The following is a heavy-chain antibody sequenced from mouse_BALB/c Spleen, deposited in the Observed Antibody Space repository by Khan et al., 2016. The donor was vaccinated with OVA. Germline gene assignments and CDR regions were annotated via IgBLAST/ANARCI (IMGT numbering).Heavy chain of an antibody. CDR3: ARRSPLRRGGYYAMDY. J-gene: IGHJ4*01. V-gene: IGHV2-2*02. CDR2: IWSGGST. CDR1: GFSLTSYG. Sequence: QVQLKESGPGLVQPSQSLSITCTVSGFSLTSYGVHWVRQSPGKGLEWLGVIWSGGSTDYNAAFISRLSISKDNSKSQVFFKMNSLQANDTAIYYCARRSPLRRGGYYAMDYWGQGTSVTVSS. D-gene: IGHD2-12*01.